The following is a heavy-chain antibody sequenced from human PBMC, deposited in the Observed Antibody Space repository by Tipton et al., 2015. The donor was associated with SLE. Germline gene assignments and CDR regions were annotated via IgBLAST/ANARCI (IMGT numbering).Heavy chain of an antibody. J-gene: IGHJ3*02. CDR1: GFTFADYA. Sequence: SLRLSCAASGFTFADYAMHWVRQAPGQGLEWVAFLRYDGSNKYYADSVKGRFTISRDNSKNTLYLQMNSLRAEDTAVYYCAKDKEAVAGPDAFDIWGQGTMVTVSS. CDR3: AKDKEAVAGPDAFDI. CDR2: LRYDGSNK. V-gene: IGHV3-30*02. D-gene: IGHD6-19*01.